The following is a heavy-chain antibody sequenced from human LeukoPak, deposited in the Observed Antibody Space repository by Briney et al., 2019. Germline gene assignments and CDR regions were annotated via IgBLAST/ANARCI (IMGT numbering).Heavy chain of an antibody. Sequence: PGRSLRLSCAASGFTFSSYGMHWVRQAPGKGLEWVAVIWYDGSNKYYADSVKGRFIISRDNSKNTLYLQMNSLRAEDTAVYYCARIPSYCSSTSCPFGYWGQGTLVTVSS. CDR1: GFTFSSYG. V-gene: IGHV3-33*01. D-gene: IGHD2-2*01. CDR3: ARIPSYCSSTSCPFGY. J-gene: IGHJ4*02. CDR2: IWYDGSNK.